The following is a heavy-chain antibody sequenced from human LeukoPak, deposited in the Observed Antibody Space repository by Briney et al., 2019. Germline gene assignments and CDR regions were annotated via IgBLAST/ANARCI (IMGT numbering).Heavy chain of an antibody. CDR2: ISASGATT. D-gene: IGHD4-17*01. CDR3: AKGRPYGDYVSDFDY. V-gene: IGHV3-23*01. CDR1: GFTFSSYV. Sequence: GGSLRLSCAASGFTFSSYVMSWVRQTPGKGLAWVSYISASGATTYFADSVKGRFTISRDNSKNTLYLQMNSLRAEDTAVYYCAKGRPYGDYVSDFDYWGQGTLVTVSS. J-gene: IGHJ4*02.